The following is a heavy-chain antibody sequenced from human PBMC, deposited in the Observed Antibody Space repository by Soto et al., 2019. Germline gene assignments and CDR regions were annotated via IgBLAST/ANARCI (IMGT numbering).Heavy chain of an antibody. V-gene: IGHV1-69*04. Sequence: SVKVSCKASGGTFSSYTISWVRQAPGQGLEWMGRIIPILGIANYAQKFQGRVTITADKSTSTAYMELSSLRSEDTAVYYCARDLGESSSRWFDPWGQGTLVTVSS. D-gene: IGHD6-6*01. CDR2: IIPILGIA. CDR1: GGTFSSYT. CDR3: ARDLGESSSRWFDP. J-gene: IGHJ5*02.